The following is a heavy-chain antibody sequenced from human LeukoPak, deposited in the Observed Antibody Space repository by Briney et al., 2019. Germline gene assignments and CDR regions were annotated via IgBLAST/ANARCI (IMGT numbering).Heavy chain of an antibody. Sequence: PGGSLRLSCAASGFTVSSNYMSWVRQAPGKGLEWVSVIYSGGSTYYSDSVKGRFTISRDNSKNTLYLQMNSLRAEDTAVYYCARLITYYMDVWGKGTTVTISS. V-gene: IGHV3-66*01. CDR1: GFTVSSNY. D-gene: IGHD4/OR15-4a*01. CDR2: IYSGGST. J-gene: IGHJ6*03. CDR3: ARLITYYMDV.